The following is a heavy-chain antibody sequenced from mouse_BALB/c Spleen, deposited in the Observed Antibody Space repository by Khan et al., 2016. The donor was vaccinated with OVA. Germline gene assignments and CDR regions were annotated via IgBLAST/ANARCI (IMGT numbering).Heavy chain of an antibody. CDR2: ISSGGDYT. V-gene: IGHV5-6*01. CDR3: EDHITGTFAY. Sequence: EVELVESGGDLVKPGGSLTLSCAVSGFTFSSYSMSWVRQTPDKRLVWFASISSGGDYTYYHDSVKGRFTISRDNATNTLYLQLSSLKSEDTAIYYCEDHITGTFAYWGQGTLVTVSA. D-gene: IGHD4-1*01. CDR1: GFTFSSYS. J-gene: IGHJ3*01.